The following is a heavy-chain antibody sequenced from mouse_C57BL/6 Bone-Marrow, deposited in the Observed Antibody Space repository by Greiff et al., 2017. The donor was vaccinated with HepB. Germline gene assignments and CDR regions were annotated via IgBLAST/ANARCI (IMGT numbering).Heavy chain of an antibody. J-gene: IGHJ2*01. CDR3: AREGGVVAHFDY. V-gene: IGHV1-69*01. D-gene: IGHD1-1*01. CDR2: IDPSDSYT. CDR1: GYTFTSYW. Sequence: QVQLQQPGAELVMPGASVKLSCKASGYTFTSYWMHWVKQRPGQGLEWIGEIDPSDSYTNYNQKFKGKSTLTVDKSSSTAYMQLSSLTSEESAVYYCAREGGVVAHFDYWGQGTTLTVSS.